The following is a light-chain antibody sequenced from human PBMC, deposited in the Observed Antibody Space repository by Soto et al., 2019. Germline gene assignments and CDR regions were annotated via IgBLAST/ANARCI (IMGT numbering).Light chain of an antibody. CDR3: QQYYSTPPT. Sequence: DIVMTQAPDSLAVSLGERATINCKSSQSGLYSSNNKNYLAWYQQKPGQPPKLLIYWASTRESGVPDRFSGSGSGTDFTLTISSLQAEEVAVYYCQQYYSTPPTFGHGTKVEIK. CDR2: WAS. V-gene: IGKV4-1*01. CDR1: QSGLYSSNNKNY. J-gene: IGKJ1*01.